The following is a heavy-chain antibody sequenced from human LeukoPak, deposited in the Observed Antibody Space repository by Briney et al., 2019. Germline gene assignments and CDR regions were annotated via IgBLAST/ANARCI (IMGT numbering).Heavy chain of an antibody. CDR1: GFTFSTYW. CDR2: INQDGSEK. D-gene: IGHD5-12*01. Sequence: GGSLRLSCAASGFTFSTYWMSWVRQAPGKGLEWVVNINQDGSEKYYVDSVKGRFTISRDNAKNSLYLQMNSLRAEDTAVYYCAKGDGYSGYQKGWAFDFWGQGTMVTVS. J-gene: IGHJ3*01. CDR3: AKGDGYSGYQKGWAFDF. V-gene: IGHV3-7*05.